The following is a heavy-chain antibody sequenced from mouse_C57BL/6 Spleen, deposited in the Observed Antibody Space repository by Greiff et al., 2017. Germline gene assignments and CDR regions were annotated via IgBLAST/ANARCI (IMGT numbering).Heavy chain of an antibody. V-gene: IGHV2-5*01. D-gene: IGHD4-1*01. CDR1: GFSLTSYG. J-gene: IGHJ4*01. CDR2: IWRGGST. Sequence: VQLVESGPGLVQPSQSLSITCTVSGFSLTSYGVHWVRQSPGKGLEWLGVIWRGGSTDYNAAFMSRLSITKDNSKSQVFFKMNSLQADDTAIYYCAKNWDWDEGYYAMDYWGQGTSVTVSS. CDR3: AKNWDWDEGYYAMDY.